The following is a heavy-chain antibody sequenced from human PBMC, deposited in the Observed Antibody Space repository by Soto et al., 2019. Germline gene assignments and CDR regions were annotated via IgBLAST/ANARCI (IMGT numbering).Heavy chain of an antibody. J-gene: IGHJ6*02. V-gene: IGHV1-3*01. CDR2: INAGNGNT. D-gene: IGHD6-19*01. CDR3: ARDPGYSSGWPPLYYYYGMDV. Sequence: ASVKVSCKASGYTFTSYAMHWVRQAPGQRLEWMGWINAGNGNTKYSQKFQGRVTITRDTSASTAYMELSSLRSEDTAVYYCARDPGYSSGWPPLYYYYGMDVWGQGTTVTVSS. CDR1: GYTFTSYA.